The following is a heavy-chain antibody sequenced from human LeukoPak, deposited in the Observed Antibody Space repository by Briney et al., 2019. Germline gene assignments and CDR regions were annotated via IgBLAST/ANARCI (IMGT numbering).Heavy chain of an antibody. J-gene: IGHJ3*02. CDR2: ISSSGST. CDR3: ARSRWGDAFDI. D-gene: IGHD4-23*01. Sequence: KPSETLSLTCAVYGGSFSGYYWSWIRQPAGKGLEWIGRISSSGSTNYNPSLKSRVTISVDTSKNQFSLKLSSVTAADTAVYYCARSRWGDAFDIWGQGTMVTVSS. V-gene: IGHV4-59*10. CDR1: GGSFSGYY.